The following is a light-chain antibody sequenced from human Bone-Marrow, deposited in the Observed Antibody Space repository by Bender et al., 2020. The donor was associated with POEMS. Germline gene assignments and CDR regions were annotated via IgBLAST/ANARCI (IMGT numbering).Light chain of an antibody. CDR1: SLRRYD. J-gene: IGLJ2*01. Sequence: SSELTQDPAVSVALGQTVRITCQGDSLRRYDATWYQQKPGQAPVLVVYDDRHRPSGIPERISGSISGNTATLTITTVEAGDEADYYCQVWDSSRDLVVFGGGTELTVL. CDR2: DDR. CDR3: QVWDSSRDLVV. V-gene: IGLV3-21*02.